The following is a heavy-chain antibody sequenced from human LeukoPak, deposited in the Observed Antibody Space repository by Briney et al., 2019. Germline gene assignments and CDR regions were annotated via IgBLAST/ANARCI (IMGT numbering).Heavy chain of an antibody. CDR3: ARDPSIAAAGTIADY. J-gene: IGHJ4*02. V-gene: IGHV1-18*01. Sequence: ASVKVSCKASGYTFTSYGISWVRQAPGQGLEWMGWISAYNGNTNYAQKLQGRVTMTTDTSTSTAYMELRSLRSDDTAVYYCARDPSIAAAGTIADYWGQGTLVTVSS. D-gene: IGHD6-13*01. CDR2: ISAYNGNT. CDR1: GYTFTSYG.